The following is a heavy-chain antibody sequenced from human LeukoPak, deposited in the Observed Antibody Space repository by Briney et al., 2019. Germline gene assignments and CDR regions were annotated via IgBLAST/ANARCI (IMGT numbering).Heavy chain of an antibody. CDR1: GYTFTGYY. CDR2: IGPNNGGT. J-gene: IGHJ1*01. Sequence: ASVKVSCKASGYTFTGYYMHWVRQAPGQGLEWMGWIGPNNGGTNYARKFQGRITMTRDTSISTAYMDLNNLTSDDTAVYYCAKDSPEETAGIIQQWGQGTLVTVSS. D-gene: IGHD6-13*01. CDR3: AKDSPEETAGIIQQ. V-gene: IGHV1-2*02.